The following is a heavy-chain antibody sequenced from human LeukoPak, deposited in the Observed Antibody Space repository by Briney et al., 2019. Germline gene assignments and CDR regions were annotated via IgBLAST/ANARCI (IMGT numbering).Heavy chain of an antibody. V-gene: IGHV3-48*03. J-gene: IGHJ6*02. CDR2: ISSSGGTI. CDR3: ARDHDSSGYYLPPYYYYGMDV. D-gene: IGHD3-22*01. Sequence: PGGSLRLSCAASGFTFSSYEMNWVRQAPGKGLEWVSYISSSGGTIYYADSVKGRFTISRDNAKNSLYLQMNSLRAEDTAVYYCARDHDSSGYYLPPYYYYGMDVWGQGTTVTVSS. CDR1: GFTFSSYE.